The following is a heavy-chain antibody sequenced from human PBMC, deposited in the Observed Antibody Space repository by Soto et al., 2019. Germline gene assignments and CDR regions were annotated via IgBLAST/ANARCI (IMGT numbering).Heavy chain of an antibody. D-gene: IGHD3-22*01. V-gene: IGHV4-30-4*01. CDR3: ARAFLPYYDDSIYFGGWFDP. CDR2: IYSSGST. CDR1: GGSISSGNYS. Sequence: KTSETLSLTCTVSGGSISSGNYSWSWIRQPPGKGLEWIGYIYSSGSTYFNPSLKSRLTISIDASKNHFSLKLSSVTAADTAVYYCARAFLPYYDDSIYFGGWFDPWGQGTLVTVSS. J-gene: IGHJ5*02.